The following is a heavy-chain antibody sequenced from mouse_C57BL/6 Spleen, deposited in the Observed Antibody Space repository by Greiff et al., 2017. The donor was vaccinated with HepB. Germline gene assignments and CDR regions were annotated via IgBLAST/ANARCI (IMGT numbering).Heavy chain of an antibody. D-gene: IGHD2-4*01. V-gene: IGHV8-12*01. CDR3: ASPHPYYDYEGFAY. Sequence: QVTLKESGPGILQSSQTLSLTCSFSGFSLSTSGMGVSWIRQPSGKGLEWLAHIYWDDDKRYNPSLKSRLTISKDTSRNQVFLKITSVDTADTATYYCASPHPYYDYEGFAYWGQGTLVTVSA. J-gene: IGHJ3*01. CDR2: IYWDDDK. CDR1: GFSLSTSGMG.